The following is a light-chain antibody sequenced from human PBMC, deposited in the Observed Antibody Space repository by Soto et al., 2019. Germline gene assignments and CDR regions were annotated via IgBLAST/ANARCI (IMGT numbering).Light chain of an antibody. CDR1: QSISSC. Sequence: IQVTQCPATLAASPGDRATSTCRASQSISSCLAWYQQKPGQVPKLLIYAASTLQSGVPSRFSGSGSGTDFTLTISSLQPEDVATYYCQHYNSGPLTFGRGTKVDIK. V-gene: IGKV1-27*01. J-gene: IGKJ4*01. CDR3: QHYNSGPLT. CDR2: AAS.